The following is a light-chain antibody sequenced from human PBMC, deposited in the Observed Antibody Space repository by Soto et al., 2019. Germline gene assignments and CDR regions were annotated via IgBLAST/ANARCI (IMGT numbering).Light chain of an antibody. Sequence: QPPSVSGAPGQRVTISCTGSSSNIGAGYDVHWYQQLPGTAPKLLIYGNSNRPSGVPDRFSGSKSGTSASLAITGLQAEDEADYYCQSYDSSLSGWVFGGGTKLTVL. CDR2: GNS. CDR1: SSNIGAGYD. J-gene: IGLJ3*02. V-gene: IGLV1-40*01. CDR3: QSYDSSLSGWV.